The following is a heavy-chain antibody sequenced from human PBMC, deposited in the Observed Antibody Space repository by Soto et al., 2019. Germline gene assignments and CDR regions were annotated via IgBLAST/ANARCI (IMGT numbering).Heavy chain of an antibody. V-gene: IGHV3-15*01. J-gene: IGHJ4*02. Sequence: EVQLVESGGGLVKPGGSLRLSCAASGFTFSNAWMSWVRQAPGKGLEWVGRIKSKTDGGTTDYAAPVKGRFTISRDDSKNTLYLQMNRLKTEDTAVYYCTIRSYCSGGSCYSFDYWGQGTLVTVSS. CDR1: GFTFSNAW. CDR3: TIRSYCSGGSCYSFDY. CDR2: IKSKTDGGTT. D-gene: IGHD2-15*01.